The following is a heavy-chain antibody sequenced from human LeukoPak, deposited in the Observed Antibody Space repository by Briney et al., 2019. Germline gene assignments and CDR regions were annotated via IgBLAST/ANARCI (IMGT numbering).Heavy chain of an antibody. D-gene: IGHD4-11*01. CDR3: AKDNSPGWFGP. CDR2: IKTDGSDT. J-gene: IGHJ5*02. V-gene: IGHV3-74*01. Sequence: GGSLRLSCATSGFTFSNYWMHWVRQAPGKGLVWISRIKTDGSDTSYADPVKGRFAISRDNAKNTLYLQMNSLRAEDTAIYYCAKDNSPGWFGPWGQGTLVTVSS. CDR1: GFTFSNYW.